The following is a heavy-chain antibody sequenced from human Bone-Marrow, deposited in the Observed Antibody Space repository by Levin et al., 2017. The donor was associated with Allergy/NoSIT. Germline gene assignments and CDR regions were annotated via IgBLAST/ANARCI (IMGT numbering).Heavy chain of an antibody. CDR3: ANDRQYGQMVTIFPY. J-gene: IGHJ4*02. CDR2: INHEGGDE. V-gene: IGHV3-7*01. D-gene: IGHD3-3*01. CDR1: GFTFNTYL. Sequence: PGGSLRLSCAASGFTFNTYLMAWVRQAPGKGLEWVANINHEGGDEFYVDSVKGRFTISRDNAKNSLYLQMNNLRAEDTAVYYCANDRQYGQMVTIFPYWGQGALVTVSS.